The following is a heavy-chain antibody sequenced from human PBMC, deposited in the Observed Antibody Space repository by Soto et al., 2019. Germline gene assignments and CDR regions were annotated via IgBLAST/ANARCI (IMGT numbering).Heavy chain of an antibody. CDR2: IIPIFGTA. Sequence: GASVKVSCKASGGTFSSYAVSWVRQAPGQGLEWMGGIIPIFGTANYAQKFQGRVTITADESTSTAYMELSSLRSEDTAVYYCARESIAARPGANYWGQGTLVTVSS. V-gene: IGHV1-69*13. CDR1: GGTFSSYA. CDR3: ARESIAARPGANY. D-gene: IGHD6-6*01. J-gene: IGHJ4*02.